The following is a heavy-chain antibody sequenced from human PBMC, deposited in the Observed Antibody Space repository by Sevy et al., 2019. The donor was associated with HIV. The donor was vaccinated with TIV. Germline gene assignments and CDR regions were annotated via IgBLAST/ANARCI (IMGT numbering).Heavy chain of an antibody. CDR2: INQDGSQK. V-gene: IGHV3-7*01. Sequence: GGSLRLSCGASGFTFGTYWMNWVRQAPGKGLEWVANINQDGSQKYYVDSVKGRFTISKDNAKNSLYLQMSSMRAEDTAVYYCAREFDGGPDYWGQGTLVTVSS. CDR1: GFTFGTYW. CDR3: AREFDGGPDY. J-gene: IGHJ4*02. D-gene: IGHD3-9*01.